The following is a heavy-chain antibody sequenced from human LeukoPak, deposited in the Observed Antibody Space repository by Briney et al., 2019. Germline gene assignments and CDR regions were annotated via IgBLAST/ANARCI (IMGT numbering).Heavy chain of an antibody. CDR2: ISSSGSTI. Sequence: PGGSLRLSCAASGFTFSSYEMNWVRQAPGEGLEWVSYISSSGSTIYYADSVKGRFTISRDNAKNSLYLQMNSLRAEDTAVYYCARVSSWDPYFDYWGQGTLVTVSS. V-gene: IGHV3-48*03. J-gene: IGHJ4*02. CDR1: GFTFSSYE. CDR3: ARVSSWDPYFDY. D-gene: IGHD6-13*01.